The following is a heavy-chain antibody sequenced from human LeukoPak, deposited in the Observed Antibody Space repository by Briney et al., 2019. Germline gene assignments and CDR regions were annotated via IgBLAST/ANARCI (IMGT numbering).Heavy chain of an antibody. Sequence: VSVKVSCKASGYTFTSYGISWVRQAPGQGLEWMGWISAYNGNTNYAQKLQGRVTMTTDTSTSTAYMELRSLRSDDTAVYYCARGSSSWYPAQEYFQHWGQGTLVTVSS. J-gene: IGHJ1*01. D-gene: IGHD6-13*01. CDR2: ISAYNGNT. CDR3: ARGSSSWYPAQEYFQH. CDR1: GYTFTSYG. V-gene: IGHV1-18*01.